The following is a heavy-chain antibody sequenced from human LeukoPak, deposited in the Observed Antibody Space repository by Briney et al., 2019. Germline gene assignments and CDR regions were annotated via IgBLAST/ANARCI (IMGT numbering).Heavy chain of an antibody. J-gene: IGHJ4*02. CDR3: ARAPYNWNDVYFDY. CDR1: GGSISSYY. V-gene: IGHV4-59*01. Sequence: SETLSLTCTVSGGSISSYYWSWIRQPPGKGLEWIGYIYYSGSTNYNPSLRSRVTISVDTSKNQFSLKLSSVTAADTAVYYCARAPYNWNDVYFDYWGQGTLVTVSS. D-gene: IGHD1-20*01. CDR2: IYYSGST.